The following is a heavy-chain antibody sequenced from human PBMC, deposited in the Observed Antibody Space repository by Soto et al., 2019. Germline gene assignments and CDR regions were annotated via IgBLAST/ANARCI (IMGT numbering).Heavy chain of an antibody. CDR1: GYTFTDYY. CDR2: INPNSGGT. Sequence: ASVKVSCKASGYTFTDYYMHWVRQAPGQGLEWMGCINPNSGGTNYAQKFQGKVTMTRVTSISTAYMELSSLRSDDTALYYCAKDHNIVVVPAVTGGMDVWGQGTTVTVSS. CDR3: AKDHNIVVVPAVTGGMDV. D-gene: IGHD2-2*01. J-gene: IGHJ6*02. V-gene: IGHV1-2*02.